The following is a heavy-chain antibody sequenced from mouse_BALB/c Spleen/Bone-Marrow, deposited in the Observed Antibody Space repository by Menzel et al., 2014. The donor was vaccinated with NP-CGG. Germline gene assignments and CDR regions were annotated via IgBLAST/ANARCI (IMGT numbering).Heavy chain of an antibody. CDR1: GFTFSSFG. CDR2: ISSGSSTI. Sequence: EVQLVESGGGLVQPGGSRKLPCAASGFTFSSFGMHWVRPAPEKGLEWVAYISSGSSTIYYADTLKGRFTISRDNPKNTLFLQMTSLRSEDTAMYYCARSRLRGYYFDYWGQGTTLTVSS. J-gene: IGHJ2*01. CDR3: ARSRLRGYYFDY. D-gene: IGHD3-2*02. V-gene: IGHV5-17*02.